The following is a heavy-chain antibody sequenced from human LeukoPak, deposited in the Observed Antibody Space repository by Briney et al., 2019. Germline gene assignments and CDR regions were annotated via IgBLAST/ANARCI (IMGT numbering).Heavy chain of an antibody. CDR3: ARDDYGGNTHFDY. CDR1: GGTFSSYA. CDR2: IIPIFGTA. V-gene: IGHV1-69*13. Sequence: SVKVSCKASGGTFSSYAISWVRRAPGQGLEWMGGIIPIFGTANYAQKFQGRVTITADESTSTAYMELSSLRSEDTAVYYCARDDYGGNTHFDYWGQGTLVTVSS. D-gene: IGHD4-23*01. J-gene: IGHJ4*02.